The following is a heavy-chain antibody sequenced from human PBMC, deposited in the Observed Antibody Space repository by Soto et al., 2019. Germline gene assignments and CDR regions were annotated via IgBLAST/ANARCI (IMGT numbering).Heavy chain of an antibody. Sequence: QVQLVESGGGVVQPGRSLRLSCAASGFTFSSYAMHWVRQAPGKGLEWVAIISYDGSNKYYADSVKGRFIISRDNSKNTLYLQMNSLRAEDTAVFYCARTGLLHGMDVWGQGTTVTVSS. J-gene: IGHJ6*02. D-gene: IGHD2-15*01. V-gene: IGHV3-30-3*01. CDR2: ISYDGSNK. CDR1: GFTFSSYA. CDR3: ARTGLLHGMDV.